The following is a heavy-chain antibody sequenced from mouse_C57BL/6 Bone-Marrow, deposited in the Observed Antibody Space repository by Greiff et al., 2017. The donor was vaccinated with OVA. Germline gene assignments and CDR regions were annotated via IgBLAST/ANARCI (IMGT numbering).Heavy chain of an antibody. D-gene: IGHD2-10*01. V-gene: IGHV1-54*01. J-gene: IGHJ2*01. CDR2: INPGSGGT. CDR1: GYAFTNYL. CDR3: ARGGPYPPY. Sequence: QVQLQQSGAELVRPGTSVKVSCKASGYAFTNYLIEWVKQRPGQGLEWIGVINPGSGGTNYNEKFKGKATLTADKSSSTAYMQLSSLTSEDSAVYFCARGGPYPPYWGQGTTLTVSS.